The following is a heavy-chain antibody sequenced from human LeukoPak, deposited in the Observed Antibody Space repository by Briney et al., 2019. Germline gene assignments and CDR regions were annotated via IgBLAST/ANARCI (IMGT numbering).Heavy chain of an antibody. CDR2: INPNSGGT. D-gene: IGHD7-27*01. CDR3: ATRDASNWGYYFDY. Sequence: ASVKVSCXASGYTFTGYYMHWVRQAPGQGLVWMGWINPNSGGTNYAQKFQGRVTMTRDTSISTAYMELSRLRSDDTAVYYCATRDASNWGYYFDYWGQGTLVTVSS. CDR1: GYTFTGYY. V-gene: IGHV1-2*02. J-gene: IGHJ4*02.